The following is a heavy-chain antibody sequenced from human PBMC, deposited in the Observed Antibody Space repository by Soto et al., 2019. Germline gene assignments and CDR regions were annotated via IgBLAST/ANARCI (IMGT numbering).Heavy chain of an antibody. CDR2: ISAYNTNT. Sequence: QVQLVQSGAEVKKPGASVKVSCKTSGYTFTSYHISWVRQAPGQGLEWMGWISAYNTNTNYAQKFQGRVTMTTDTLTRTAYMELRSMRSYDTAVYYCARDTPPTDYWGQGTLVTVSS. CDR3: ARDTPPTDY. CDR1: GYTFTSYH. J-gene: IGHJ4*02. V-gene: IGHV1-18*01.